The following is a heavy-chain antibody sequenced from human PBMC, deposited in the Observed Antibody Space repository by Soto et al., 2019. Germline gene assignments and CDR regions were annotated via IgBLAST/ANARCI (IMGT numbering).Heavy chain of an antibody. J-gene: IGHJ6*02. Sequence: QVQLVESGGGVVQPGRSLRLSCAASGFTFSDYAMHWVRQAPGKGLEWVAVVAYDGRSKYYADSVKGRFTISRDNSRTTVYLQMNSLRDEDTAMYYCARDDILVIPGGYYNYGMDVWGHGTTVTVSS. CDR1: GFTFSDYA. V-gene: IGHV3-30*04. D-gene: IGHD2-2*01. CDR2: VAYDGRSK. CDR3: ARDDILVIPGGYYNYGMDV.